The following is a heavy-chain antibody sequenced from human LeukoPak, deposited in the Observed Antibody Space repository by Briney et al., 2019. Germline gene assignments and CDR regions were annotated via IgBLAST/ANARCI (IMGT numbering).Heavy chain of an antibody. V-gene: IGHV3-21*01. CDR3: ARGGGSKGTL. CDR1: GFTFSSYS. Sequence: PGGSPRLSCAASGFTFSSYSMNWVRQAPGKGLEWVSSISSSSSYIYYADSVKGRFTISRDNAKNSLYLQMNSLRAEDTAVYYCARGGGSKGTLWGQGTLVTVSS. D-gene: IGHD3-16*01. J-gene: IGHJ4*02. CDR2: ISSSSSYI.